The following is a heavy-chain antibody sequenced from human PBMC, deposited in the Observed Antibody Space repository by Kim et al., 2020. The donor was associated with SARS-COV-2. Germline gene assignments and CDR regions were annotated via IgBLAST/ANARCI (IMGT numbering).Heavy chain of an antibody. D-gene: IGHD2-15*01. CDR3: ARRLPGSGFDA. J-gene: IGHJ5*02. V-gene: IGHV4-59*01. CDR2: T. Sequence: TNYHPSRKSQCTITVATSKNQFSLTLSSVTAAGAAVYYCARRLPGSGFDAWGQGTLVTVSS.